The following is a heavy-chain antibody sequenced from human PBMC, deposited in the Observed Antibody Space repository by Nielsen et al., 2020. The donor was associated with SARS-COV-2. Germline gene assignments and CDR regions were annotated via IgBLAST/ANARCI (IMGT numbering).Heavy chain of an antibody. J-gene: IGHJ3*02. D-gene: IGHD3-10*01. CDR3: ARMATVETYYYGSGSYLPRPRDAFDI. Sequence: WIRQPPGKGLEWIGEVYSSGTTNSNPSLKSRVTISVDTSKNQFSLKLSSVTAADTAVYYCARMATVETYYYGSGSYLPRPRDAFDIWGQGTMVTVSS. CDR2: VYSSGTT. V-gene: IGHV4-4*02.